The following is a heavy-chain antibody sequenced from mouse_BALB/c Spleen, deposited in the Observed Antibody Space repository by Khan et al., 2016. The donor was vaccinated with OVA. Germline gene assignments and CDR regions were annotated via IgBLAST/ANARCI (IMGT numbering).Heavy chain of an antibody. CDR3: ANGNYGWFAY. V-gene: IGHV5-9-1*01. J-gene: IGHJ3*01. CDR1: GFTFSSFV. D-gene: IGHD1-1*01. CDR2: ISSAGTYT. Sequence: EVELVESGGGLVKPGGSLKLSCAASGFTFSSFVMSWVRQTPKKRLEWVATISSAGTYTYYPDSVKGRFTISRDNAKNTLYLQMNSLRSEDTAMYYCANGNYGWFAYWGQGTLVTVSA.